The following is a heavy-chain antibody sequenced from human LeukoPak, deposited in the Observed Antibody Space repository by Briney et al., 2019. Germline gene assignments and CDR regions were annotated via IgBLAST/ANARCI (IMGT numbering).Heavy chain of an antibody. CDR2: INPSGGST. V-gene: IGHV1-46*01. CDR1: GYTFTSYY. Sequence: EASVKVSCKASGYTFTSYYMHWVRQAPGQGLEWMGIINPSGGSTSYAQKFQGRVTMTRDTSTSTVYMELSSLRSEDTAVYYCARDRPLDYYDSGGSNTPFDYWGQGTLVTVSS. CDR3: ARDRPLDYYDSGGSNTPFDY. J-gene: IGHJ4*02. D-gene: IGHD3-22*01.